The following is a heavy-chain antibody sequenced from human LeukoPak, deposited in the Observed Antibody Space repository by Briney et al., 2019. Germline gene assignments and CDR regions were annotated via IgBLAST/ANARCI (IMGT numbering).Heavy chain of an antibody. D-gene: IGHD2-2*01. CDR1: GYTFTSYG. Sequence: ASVKVSCKASGYTFTSYGISWVRQAPGQGLEWMGGIIPIFGTANYAQKFQGRVTITADESTSTAYMELSSLRSEDTAVYYCAREFRYCSSTSCYAGISYYFDYWGQGTLVTVSS. CDR2: IIPIFGTA. J-gene: IGHJ4*02. V-gene: IGHV1-69*13. CDR3: AREFRYCSSTSCYAGISYYFDY.